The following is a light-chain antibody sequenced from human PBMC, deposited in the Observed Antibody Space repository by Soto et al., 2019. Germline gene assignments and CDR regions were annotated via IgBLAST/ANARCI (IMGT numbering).Light chain of an antibody. V-gene: IGLV2-11*01. CDR3: CSYSGSYIYV. J-gene: IGLJ1*01. CDR1: SSDVGAYNY. Sequence: QSALTQPRSVSGSPGQSVTISCTGTSSDVGAYNYLSWYQQQPDKAPTLMIYDVSKRPSGVPDRFSGSKSGNTASLTISGLLSEDEADYYCCSYSGSYIYVFGTGTKLTVL. CDR2: DVS.